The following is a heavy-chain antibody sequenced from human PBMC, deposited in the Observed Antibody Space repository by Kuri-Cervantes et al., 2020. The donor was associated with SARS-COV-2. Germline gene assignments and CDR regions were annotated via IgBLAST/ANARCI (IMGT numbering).Heavy chain of an antibody. J-gene: IGHJ6*03. CDR3: ARDRGELLWFGELLCNYYYYYYMDV. Sequence: ASVKVSCKASGYTFTGSYMHWVRQAPGQGLEWMGWINPNSGGTNYAQKFQGRVTMTRDTSISTAYMELSRLRSDDTAVYYCARDRGELLWFGELLCNYYYYYYMDVWGKGTTVTVSS. CDR2: INPNSGGT. CDR1: GYTFTGSY. V-gene: IGHV1-2*02. D-gene: IGHD3-10*01.